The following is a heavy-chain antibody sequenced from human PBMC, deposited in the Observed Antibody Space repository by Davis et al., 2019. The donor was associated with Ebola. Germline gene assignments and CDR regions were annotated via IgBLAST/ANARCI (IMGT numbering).Heavy chain of an antibody. V-gene: IGHV3-7*03. J-gene: IGHJ4*02. Sequence: GESLKISCAASGFTFSSYWMSWVRQAPGKGLEWVANINQDESQKSYVASLKGRFTISRDNAKNSLHLQMNSLTAEDTAVYYCTRDLWFGESLSGDYWGQGTLVTVSS. CDR1: GFTFSSYW. CDR3: TRDLWFGESLSGDY. CDR2: INQDESQK. D-gene: IGHD3-10*01.